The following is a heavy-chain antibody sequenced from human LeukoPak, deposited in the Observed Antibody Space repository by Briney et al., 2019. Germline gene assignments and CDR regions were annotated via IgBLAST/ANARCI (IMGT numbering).Heavy chain of an antibody. CDR2: ISGSGGST. J-gene: IGHJ5*02. V-gene: IGHV3-23*01. Sequence: GGSMRLSCAPSALSLSSYSISWVRQLPKTLLEWDSAISGSGGSTYYADSVKGRFTISRDNSKNTLYLQMNSLRAEDTAVYYCAKAPWGYRGWFDPWGQGTLVTVSP. D-gene: IGHD3-10*01. CDR3: AKAPWGYRGWFDP. CDR1: ALSLSSYS.